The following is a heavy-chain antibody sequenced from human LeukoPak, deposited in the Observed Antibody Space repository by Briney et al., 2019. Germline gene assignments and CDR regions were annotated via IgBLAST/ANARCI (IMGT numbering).Heavy chain of an antibody. D-gene: IGHD6-13*01. CDR2: IIPIFGTA. CDR3: ARSSSWYRYELNWFDP. J-gene: IGHJ5*02. CDR1: GGTFSSYA. V-gene: IGHV1-69*05. Sequence: GAPVKVSCKASGGTFSSYAISWVRQAPGQGLEWMGGIIPIFGTANYAQKFQGRVTITTDESTSTAYMELSSLRSEDTAVYYCARSSSWYRYELNWFDPWGQGTLVTVSS.